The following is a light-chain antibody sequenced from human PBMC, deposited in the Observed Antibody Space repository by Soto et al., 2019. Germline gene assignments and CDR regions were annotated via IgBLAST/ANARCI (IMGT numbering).Light chain of an antibody. CDR2: DVS. V-gene: IGLV2-11*01. CDR1: NRYIGNYNY. CDR3: CSYPGSHTWV. Sequence: QSALTQPRSVSGSPGQSVTISCTGTNRYIGNYNYVSWYQQHPGKAPKVMIYDVSKRPSGVPDRFSGSQSGNTASLTISGLQDEDEGDYYCCSYPGSHTWVFGGGTKVTVL. J-gene: IGLJ3*02.